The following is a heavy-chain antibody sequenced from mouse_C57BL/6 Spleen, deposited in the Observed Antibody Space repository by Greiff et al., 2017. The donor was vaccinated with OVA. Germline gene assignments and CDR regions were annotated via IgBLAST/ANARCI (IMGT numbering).Heavy chain of an antibody. Sequence: VQLQQPGAELVMPGASVKLSCKASGYTFTSYWMHWVKQRPGQGLEWIGEIDPSDSYTNYNQKFKGKSTLTVDKSSSTAYMQLSSLTSEDSAVYYGARGGDSSGYGFDYWGQGTTLTVSS. CDR1: GYTFTSYW. D-gene: IGHD3-2*02. CDR2: IDPSDSYT. V-gene: IGHV1-69*01. CDR3: ARGGDSSGYGFDY. J-gene: IGHJ2*01.